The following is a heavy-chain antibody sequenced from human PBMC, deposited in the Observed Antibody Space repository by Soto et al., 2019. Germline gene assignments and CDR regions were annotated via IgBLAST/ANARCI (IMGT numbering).Heavy chain of an antibody. Sequence: SETLSLTCAVYGGSFSGYYWSWIRQPPGKGLEWIGEINHSGSTNYNPSLKSRVTISVDTSKNQFSLKLSSVTAADTAVYCCASYYMPRYYGMDVWGQGTTVTVSS. CDR2: INHSGST. D-gene: IGHD1-26*01. V-gene: IGHV4-34*01. CDR1: GGSFSGYY. CDR3: ASYYMPRYYGMDV. J-gene: IGHJ6*02.